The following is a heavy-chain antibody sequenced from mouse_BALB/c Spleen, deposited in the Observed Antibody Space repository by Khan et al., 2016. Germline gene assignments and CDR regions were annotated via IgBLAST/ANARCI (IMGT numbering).Heavy chain of an antibody. CDR1: GYTFISYL. J-gene: IGHJ3*01. V-gene: IGHV1-4*01. CDR2: ITPSTGDT. D-gene: IGHD2-12*01. CDR3: ARSGGKLLTTLFAY. Sequence: QVQLKQSGTELAKPGASVKMSCKASGYTFISYLMHWLKQRPGQGLEWIGYITPSTGDTDYNQKFKDKATLTADKSSSTAYIQLSRLTSEDSAVDYCARSGGKLLTTLFAYWGQGTLATVSA.